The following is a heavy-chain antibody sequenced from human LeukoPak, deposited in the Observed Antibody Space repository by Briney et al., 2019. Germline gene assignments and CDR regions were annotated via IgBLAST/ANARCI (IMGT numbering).Heavy chain of an antibody. J-gene: IGHJ6*02. D-gene: IGHD3-22*01. V-gene: IGHV4-31*03. CDR2: IYYSGST. Sequence: SETLSLTCTVSGGSISSGGYYWSWIRQHPGKGLEWIGYIYYSGSTYYNPSLKSRVTISVDTSKNQFSLKLSSVTAADPAVYYCAREPPNDSSGYSPYYYYYGMDVWGQGTTVTVSS. CDR1: GGSISSGGYY. CDR3: AREPPNDSSGYSPYYYYYGMDV.